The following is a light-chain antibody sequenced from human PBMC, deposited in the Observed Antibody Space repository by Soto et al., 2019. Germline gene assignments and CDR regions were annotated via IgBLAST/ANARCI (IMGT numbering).Light chain of an antibody. CDR2: AAA. V-gene: IGKV1-27*01. CDR3: QKCGSAPFT. J-gene: IGKJ4*01. Sequence: EIQMTQSPSSLSPSLGDRVTITCRASQGIANYLAWYQQKTGKGPKLLIYAAATLQSGVPSRFSGSGSGTDLNLTISRLQPEDVATYYCQKCGSAPFTCGGGTKVDIK. CDR1: QGIANY.